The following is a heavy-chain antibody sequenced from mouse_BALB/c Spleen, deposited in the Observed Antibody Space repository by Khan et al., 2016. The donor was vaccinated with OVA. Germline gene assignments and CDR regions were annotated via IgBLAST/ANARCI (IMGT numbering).Heavy chain of an antibody. CDR3: ARRNYFGYTFAY. J-gene: IGHJ3*01. V-gene: IGHV1-77*01. D-gene: IGHD1-2*01. Sequence: QVQLQQSGAELARPGASVKLSCKASGYTFTDYYINWVKQRTGQGLEWIGEISPGSGDTYYNEKFKGKATLTAYKSSNTAYMQVSSLTSEASAVYFCARRNYFGYTFAYWGQGTLVTVSA. CDR2: ISPGSGDT. CDR1: GYTFTDYY.